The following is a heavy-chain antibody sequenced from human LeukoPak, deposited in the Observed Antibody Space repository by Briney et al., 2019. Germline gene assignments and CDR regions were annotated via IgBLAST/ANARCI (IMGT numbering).Heavy chain of an antibody. D-gene: IGHD3-10*01. CDR3: ARTYGSGSLDY. J-gene: IGHJ4*02. V-gene: IGHV3-7*03. CDR1: GFTFSSYW. Sequence: PGGSLRLSCAASGFTFSSYWMSWVRQAPGKGLEWVANIKQDGSEKYYVDSVKGRFAISRDNAKNSLYLQMNSLRAEDTAVYYCARTYGSGSLDYWGQGTLVTVSS. CDR2: IKQDGSEK.